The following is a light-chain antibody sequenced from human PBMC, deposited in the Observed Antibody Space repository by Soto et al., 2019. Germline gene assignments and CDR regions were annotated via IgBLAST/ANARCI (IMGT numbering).Light chain of an antibody. CDR1: QSVSSD. J-gene: IGKJ1*01. CDR2: GAS. CDR3: QQYNNWPRT. V-gene: IGKV3-15*01. Sequence: ERVMTHSPATLSLSPGERATLSSSASQSVSSDLDWYHQKPGQAPSLLIWGASTRATGIPGRFSGSGSGKKFTLTINSLQSEDFAVYYCQQYNNWPRTFGQGTKVDIK.